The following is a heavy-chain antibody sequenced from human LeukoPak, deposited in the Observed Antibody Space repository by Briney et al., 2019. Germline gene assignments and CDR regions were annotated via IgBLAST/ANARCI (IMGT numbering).Heavy chain of an antibody. V-gene: IGHV5-51*01. J-gene: IGHJ4*02. Sequence: GESLKISCKGSGYSFTSYWIGWVRRMPGKGLEWMGIIYPGDSDTRYSPSFQGQVTISADKSISTAYLQWSSLKASDTAMYYCARLWGRTTGTTSFDYWGQGTLVTVSS. D-gene: IGHD1-1*01. CDR2: IYPGDSDT. CDR3: ARLWGRTTGTTSFDY. CDR1: GYSFTSYW.